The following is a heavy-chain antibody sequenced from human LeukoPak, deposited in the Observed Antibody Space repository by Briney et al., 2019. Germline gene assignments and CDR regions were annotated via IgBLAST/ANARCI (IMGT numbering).Heavy chain of an antibody. CDR3: AKVPRTTGTTDYFDY. CDR1: GFTFSSYG. CDR2: ISYDGSNK. V-gene: IGHV3-30*18. Sequence: QPGRSLRLSCAASGFTFSSYGMHWVRRAPGKGLEWVAVISYDGSNKYYADSVKGRFTISRDNSKNTLYLQMNSLRAEDTAVYYCAKVPRTTGTTDYFDYWGQGTLVTVSS. D-gene: IGHD1-1*01. J-gene: IGHJ4*02.